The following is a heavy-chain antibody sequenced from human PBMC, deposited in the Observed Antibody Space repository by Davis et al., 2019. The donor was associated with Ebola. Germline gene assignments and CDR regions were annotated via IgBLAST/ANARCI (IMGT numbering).Heavy chain of an antibody. CDR2: ISGSGGST. D-gene: IGHD6-13*01. CDR3: AKDLAGSWFHYYGMDV. J-gene: IGHJ6*02. V-gene: IGHV3-23*01. CDR1: GFTFSSYA. Sequence: PGGSLRLSCAASGFTFSSYAMSWVRQAPGKGLEWVSAISGSGGSTYYADSVKGRFTISRDNSKNTLYLQMNSLRAEDTAVYYCAKDLAGSWFHYYGMDVWGQGTTVTVSS.